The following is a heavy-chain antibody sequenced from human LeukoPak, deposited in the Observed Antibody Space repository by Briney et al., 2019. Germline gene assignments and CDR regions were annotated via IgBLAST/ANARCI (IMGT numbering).Heavy chain of an antibody. CDR2: ISGSGGST. Sequence: GGSLRLSCAASGFTFSSYAMTWVRQAPGKGLEWVSTISGSGGSTYYADSVKGRFTSSRDNSKNTLYLQMNSLRAEDTAVYYCAKDVQYGSVTPIGYWGQGTLVTVSS. J-gene: IGHJ4*02. CDR3: AKDVQYGSVTPIGY. V-gene: IGHV3-23*01. CDR1: GFTFSSYA. D-gene: IGHD3-10*01.